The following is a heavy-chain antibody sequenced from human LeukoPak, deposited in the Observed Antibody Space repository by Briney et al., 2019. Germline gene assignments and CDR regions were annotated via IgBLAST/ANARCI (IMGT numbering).Heavy chain of an antibody. V-gene: IGHV3-74*01. CDR2: ITRDGSST. CDR3: AKSRRDF. J-gene: IGHJ4*02. Sequence: GGSLRLSCVASGFAFSDSRMHWVRQAPGKGLEWVSRITRDGSSTAYADSVKGRFTVSRDNARTTLYLQMNSLRVEDTAIYFCAKSRRDFWGQGTLVTVSS. CDR1: GFAFSDSR.